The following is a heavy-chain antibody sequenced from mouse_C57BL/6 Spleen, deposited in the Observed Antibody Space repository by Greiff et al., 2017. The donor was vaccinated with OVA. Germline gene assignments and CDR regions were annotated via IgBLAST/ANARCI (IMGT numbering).Heavy chain of an antibody. Sequence: VQLQQPGAELVMPGASVKLSCKASGYTFTGYGMHWVKQRPGQGLEWIGAIDPSASYTNYNQKFKGKATLTVDKSSSTAYMQLSSLTSEDSAVYYCARGAQATGAMDYWGQGTSVTVSS. V-gene: IGHV1-69*01. CDR2: IDPSASYT. D-gene: IGHD3-2*02. J-gene: IGHJ4*01. CDR3: ARGAQATGAMDY. CDR1: GYTFTGYG.